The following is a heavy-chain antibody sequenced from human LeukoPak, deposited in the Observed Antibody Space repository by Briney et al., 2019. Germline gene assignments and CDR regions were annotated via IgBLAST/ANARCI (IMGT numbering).Heavy chain of an antibody. V-gene: IGHV3-33*01. CDR2: IWYDGSNK. J-gene: IGHJ4*02. D-gene: IGHD1-26*01. Sequence: GRSLRLSCAASGFTFSSYGMHWVRQAPGKGLEWVAVIWYDGSNKYYADSVKGRFTISRDNSKNTLYLQMNSLRAEDTAVYYCARGLGSYHIDYWGQGTLVTVSS. CDR1: GFTFSSYG. CDR3: ARGLGSYHIDY.